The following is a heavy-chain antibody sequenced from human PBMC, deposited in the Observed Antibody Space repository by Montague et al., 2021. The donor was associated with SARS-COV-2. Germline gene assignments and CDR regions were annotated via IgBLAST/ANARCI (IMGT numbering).Heavy chain of an antibody. CDR1: RGSFSGYY. J-gene: IGHJ4*02. CDR2: INHSGGV. CDR3: ARGYCSSTTCYRSLHY. Sequence: SETLSLTSTLHRGSFSGYYWTWIRQPPGKGLEWIGEINHSGGVNYNPSLKSRVTISVDTSKNHFSLKLRSVTAADTAIYYCARGYCSSTTCYRSLHYWGQGTLVAVSS. D-gene: IGHD2-2*01. V-gene: IGHV4-34*01.